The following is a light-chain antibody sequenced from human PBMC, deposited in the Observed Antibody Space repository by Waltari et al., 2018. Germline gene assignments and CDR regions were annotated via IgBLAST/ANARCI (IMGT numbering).Light chain of an antibody. Sequence: DIVMTQSPDSLAVSLGERATINCKSSQSVLYSSNNKNYLALYQQKPGQPPKLLIYWASTRESGVPDRFSSSVSGTDFTLTISSLQAEDVAVYYCHQYYSPPFTFGPGTKVDLK. CDR1: QSVLYSSNNKNY. CDR2: WAS. J-gene: IGKJ3*01. V-gene: IGKV4-1*01. CDR3: HQYYSPPFT.